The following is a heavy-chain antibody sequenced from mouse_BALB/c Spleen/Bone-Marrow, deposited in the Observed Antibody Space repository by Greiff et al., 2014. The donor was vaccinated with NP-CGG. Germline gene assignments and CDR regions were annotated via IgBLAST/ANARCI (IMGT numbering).Heavy chain of an antibody. CDR1: GFNIKDPY. Sequence: EVQLQQSGAELVKPGASVKLSCTASGFNIKDPYMHWVKQRPEQGLEWIGRIDPANGNTKYDPKLQGKATITADTSSNTAYLQLSSLTSEDTAVYYCAPYYYGRWFTYWGQGTLVTVSA. J-gene: IGHJ3*01. D-gene: IGHD1-1*01. CDR2: IDPANGNT. CDR3: APYYYGRWFTY. V-gene: IGHV14-3*02.